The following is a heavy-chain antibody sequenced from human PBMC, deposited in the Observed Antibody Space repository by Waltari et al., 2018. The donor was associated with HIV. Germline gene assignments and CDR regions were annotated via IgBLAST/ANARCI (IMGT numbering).Heavy chain of an antibody. CDR3: ARGASGWSPGY. D-gene: IGHD6-19*01. CDR2: ISYYGDNK. J-gene: IGHJ4*02. CDR1: GFTFSSYG. V-gene: IGHV3-30*03. Sequence: QVQLVESGGGVVQPGRSLRLSCAASGFTFSSYGMHWVRQAPGKGLEWATVISYYGDNKYYADSVKGRFTISRDNSKNTLYLQMNSLRPEDTAVYYCARGASGWSPGYWGQGTLVTVSS.